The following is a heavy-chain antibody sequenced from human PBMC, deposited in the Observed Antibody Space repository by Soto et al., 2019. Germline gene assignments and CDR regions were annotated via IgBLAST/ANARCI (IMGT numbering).Heavy chain of an antibody. Sequence: SETLSLTCAVFGGSVNSGNYYWSWIRQPPGKGLEWIGEMSHSGGTHFIPSLKSRVTISVDTSKNQFSLKMSSVTAADTALYYCARVERGTATTVVDAFDIWGPGTMVTVSS. V-gene: IGHV4-61*01. CDR1: GGSVNSGNYY. CDR2: MSHSGGT. J-gene: IGHJ3*02. CDR3: ARVERGTATTVVDAFDI. D-gene: IGHD1-1*01.